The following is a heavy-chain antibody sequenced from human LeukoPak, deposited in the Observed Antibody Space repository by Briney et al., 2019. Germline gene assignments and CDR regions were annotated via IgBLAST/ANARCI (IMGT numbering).Heavy chain of an antibody. V-gene: IGHV4-4*02. D-gene: IGHD3-9*01. J-gene: IGHJ3*02. CDR3: ARETPEYYDILTGYFRDDAFDI. Sequence: PSETLSLTCAVSGGSISSNNWWSWVRQPPGKGLEWIGEIFHSGSTNYNPSLKSRVTISVDKSKNQFSLKLNSVTAADTAVYYCARETPEYYDILTGYFRDDAFDIWGQGTMVTVSS. CDR1: GGSISSNNW. CDR2: IFHSGST.